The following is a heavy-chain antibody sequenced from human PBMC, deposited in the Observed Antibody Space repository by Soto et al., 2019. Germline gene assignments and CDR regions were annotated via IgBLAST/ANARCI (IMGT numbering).Heavy chain of an antibody. Sequence: SVKVSFKSCGDPFGRFTINLVRQAPGQGLEWMGGIKPISDITNYAQRFQGRVTFTADASTSAVYLELSSLRSEDTAMYYCARDPSTINKLIGVWFDPWGQGTMVTVSS. D-gene: IGHD4-4*01. V-gene: IGHV1-69*13. J-gene: IGHJ5*02. CDR2: IKPISDIT. CDR3: ARDPSTINKLIGVWFDP. CDR1: GDPFGRFT.